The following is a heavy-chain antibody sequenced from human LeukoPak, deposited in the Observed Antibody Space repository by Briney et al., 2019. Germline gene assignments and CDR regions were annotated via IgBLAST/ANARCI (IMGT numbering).Heavy chain of an antibody. CDR3: ATVMGI. CDR2: FDPEDGET. Sequence: ASVKVSCKVAGYTLTELAMHGVRQAPGKGHEWRGGFDPEDGETIYAQKFQGRVTMTEDTSTDTACMELSSLRSEDTAVYYCATVMGIWGQGTMVTVSS. V-gene: IGHV1-24*01. D-gene: IGHD2-8*01. J-gene: IGHJ3*02. CDR1: GYTLTELA.